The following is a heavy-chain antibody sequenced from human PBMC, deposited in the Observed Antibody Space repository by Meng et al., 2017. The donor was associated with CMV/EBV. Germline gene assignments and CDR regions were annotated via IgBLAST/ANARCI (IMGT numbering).Heavy chain of an antibody. Sequence: SETLSLTCTVSGGSVSSGSYYWSWIRQPPGKGLEWIGYIYYSGSTNYNPSLKSRVTISVDTSKNQSSLKLSSVTAADTAVYYCARDRVHYDFWSPSNYFYGMDVWGQGTTVTVSS. V-gene: IGHV4-61*01. CDR1: GGSVSSGSYY. CDR3: ARDRVHYDFWSPSNYFYGMDV. D-gene: IGHD3-3*01. J-gene: IGHJ6*02. CDR2: IYYSGST.